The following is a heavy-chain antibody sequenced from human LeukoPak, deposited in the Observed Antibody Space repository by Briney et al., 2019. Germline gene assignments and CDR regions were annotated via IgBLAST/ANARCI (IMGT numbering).Heavy chain of an antibody. Sequence: GGSLRLSCAASGFTFSSYAMSWVRQAPGKGLEWVSAISGSGGSTYYADSEKGRFTISRDNSKNTLYLQMNSLRAEDTAVYYCAKATAFLVVAATQDYWGQGTLVTVSS. V-gene: IGHV3-23*01. J-gene: IGHJ4*02. CDR2: ISGSGGST. CDR3: AKATAFLVVAATQDY. CDR1: GFTFSSYA. D-gene: IGHD2-15*01.